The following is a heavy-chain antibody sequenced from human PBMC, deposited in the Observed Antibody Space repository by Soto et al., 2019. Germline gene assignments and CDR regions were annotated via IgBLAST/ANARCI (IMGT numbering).Heavy chain of an antibody. CDR3: AMPSGSYYPY. CDR1: GFSFSGYP. J-gene: IGHJ4*02. Sequence: QVQLVESGGGVVQPGRSLRLSCAASGFSFSGYPMHWVRQTPGKGLEWVALISFDGTNKYYADSVKGRFTISRDNSRNTLFLHMNSLRADDTSLYYCAMPSGSYYPYWGQGTLVTVSS. V-gene: IGHV3-30-3*01. D-gene: IGHD1-26*01. CDR2: ISFDGTNK.